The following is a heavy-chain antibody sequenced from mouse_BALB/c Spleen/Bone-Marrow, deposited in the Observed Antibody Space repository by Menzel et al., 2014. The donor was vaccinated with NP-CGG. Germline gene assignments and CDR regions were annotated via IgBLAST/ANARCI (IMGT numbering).Heavy chain of an antibody. Sequence: QVQLKQSGAELVKPGASVKLSCKASGYTFTEYIIHWAKQRSGQGLEWIGWVYPGSGSIKYNEKFKDKATLTADKSSSTVYMERSRLKSEDSAVYYSASHEDYGSIYYYAMEYWGQGTPGTVSS. CDR2: VYPGSGSI. CDR3: ASHEDYGSIYYYAMEY. D-gene: IGHD1-1*01. J-gene: IGHJ4*01. V-gene: IGHV1-62-2*01. CDR1: GYTFTEYI.